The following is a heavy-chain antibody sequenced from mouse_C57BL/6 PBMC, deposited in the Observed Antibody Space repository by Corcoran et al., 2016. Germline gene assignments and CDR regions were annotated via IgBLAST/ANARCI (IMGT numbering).Heavy chain of an antibody. CDR1: GYTFTDYY. CDR2: INPNNGGT. J-gene: IGHJ1*03. V-gene: IGHV1-26*01. CDR3: ARWFHWYFDV. Sequence: EVQLQQSGPELVKPGASVKISCKASGYTFTDYYMNWVKQSHGKSLEWSGDINPNNGGTSYNQKFKGKATLTVDKSSSTAYMELRSLTSEDSAVYYCARWFHWYFDVWGTGTTVTVSS. D-gene: IGHD2-2*01.